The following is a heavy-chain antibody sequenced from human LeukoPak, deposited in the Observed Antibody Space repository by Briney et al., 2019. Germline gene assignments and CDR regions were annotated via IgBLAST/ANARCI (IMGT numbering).Heavy chain of an antibody. J-gene: IGHJ4*02. CDR2: INHSGRT. CDR1: DGSFSGYY. V-gene: IGHV4-34*01. D-gene: IGHD5-12*01. Sequence: PSETLSLPCAVYDGSFSGYYWSWIRQPPGKGLEWIGEINHSGRTNYNPPLKSRVTISVDTSKNQFSLKLSSVTAADTAVYYCARGRGKSGSGYVVRILNWGEGTLVTVSS. CDR3: ARGRGKSGSGYVVRILN.